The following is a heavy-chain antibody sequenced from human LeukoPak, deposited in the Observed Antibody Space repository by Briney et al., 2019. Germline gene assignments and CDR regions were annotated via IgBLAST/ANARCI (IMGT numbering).Heavy chain of an antibody. J-gene: IGHJ3*02. CDR1: GYTFTSYG. CDR2: ISAYNGNT. Sequence: ASVKVSCNASGYTFTSYGISRVRQAPGQGLEWMGWISAYNGNTNYAQKLQGRVTMTTDTSTSTAYMELRSLRSDDTAVYYCARVKVRGSRAFDIWGQGTMVTVSS. V-gene: IGHV1-18*01. D-gene: IGHD1-1*01. CDR3: ARVKVRGSRAFDI.